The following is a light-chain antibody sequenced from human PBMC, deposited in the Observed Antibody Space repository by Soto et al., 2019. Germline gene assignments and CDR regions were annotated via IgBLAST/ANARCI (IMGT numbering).Light chain of an antibody. Sequence: SYELTQPPSLSVSPGQTAKITCSGGALPKQYVHWYQQRPGQAPVVVIYKDTERPSGIPERFFGSTSGTTVTLTISGVQADDEAVYYCQSTGTSDSSVVFGGGTKLTVL. CDR2: KDT. CDR1: ALPKQY. CDR3: QSTGTSDSSVV. J-gene: IGLJ2*01. V-gene: IGLV3-25*02.